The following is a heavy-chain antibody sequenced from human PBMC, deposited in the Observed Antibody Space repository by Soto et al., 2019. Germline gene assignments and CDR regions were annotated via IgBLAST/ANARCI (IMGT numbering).Heavy chain of an antibody. CDR1: GYTFTSYG. CDR2: ISAYNGNT. Sequence: ASVKVSCKASGYTFTSYGISWVRQAPGQGLEWMGWISAYNGNTNYTQKLQGRVTMTTDTSTSTAYMELRSLRSDDTAVYYCAILGYDSSGYYSPDAFDIWGQGTMVTVSS. D-gene: IGHD3-22*01. J-gene: IGHJ3*02. CDR3: AILGYDSSGYYSPDAFDI. V-gene: IGHV1-18*04.